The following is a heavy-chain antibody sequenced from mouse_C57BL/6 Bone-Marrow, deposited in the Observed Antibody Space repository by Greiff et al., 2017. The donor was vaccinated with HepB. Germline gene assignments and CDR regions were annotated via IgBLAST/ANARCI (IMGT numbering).Heavy chain of an antibody. CDR3: ARRLGLDWYFDV. Sequence: VQLQQPGAELVRPGTSVKLSCKASGYTFTRYWMHWVKQRPGQGLEWIGVIDPSDSYTNYNQKFKGKATLTVDTSSSTAYMQLSSLTSEDSAVYYCARRLGLDWYFDVWGTGTTVTVSS. D-gene: IGHD4-1*01. CDR2: IDPSDSYT. J-gene: IGHJ1*03. CDR1: GYTFTRYW. V-gene: IGHV1-59*01.